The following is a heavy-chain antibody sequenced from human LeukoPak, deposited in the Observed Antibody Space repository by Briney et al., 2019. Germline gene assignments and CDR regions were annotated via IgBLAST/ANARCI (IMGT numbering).Heavy chain of an antibody. Sequence: SETLSLTCTVSGGSISSYYWSWIRQPPGKGLEWIGYIYYSGGTNYNPSLKSRVTTSVDTSKNQFSLKLSSVTAADTAVYYCAREVLIAAAGSYYYYMDVWGKGTTVTISS. V-gene: IGHV4-59*12. J-gene: IGHJ6*03. CDR2: IYYSGGT. D-gene: IGHD6-13*01. CDR1: GGSISSYY. CDR3: AREVLIAAAGSYYYYMDV.